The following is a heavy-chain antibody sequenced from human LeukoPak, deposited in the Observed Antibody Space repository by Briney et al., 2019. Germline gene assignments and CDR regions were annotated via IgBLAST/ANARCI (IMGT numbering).Heavy chain of an antibody. Sequence: TLSLTCTVSGGSIISGSYCWSWIRPPAGKGLEWIGRIYSSGSTNHNPSLKSRVTISVDTSKNQFSLKLSSVTAADTAVHYCARGYYYYYHMDVWGKGTTVTVSS. CDR2: IYSSGST. J-gene: IGHJ6*03. CDR1: GGSIISGSYC. V-gene: IGHV4-61*02. CDR3: ARGYYYYYHMDV.